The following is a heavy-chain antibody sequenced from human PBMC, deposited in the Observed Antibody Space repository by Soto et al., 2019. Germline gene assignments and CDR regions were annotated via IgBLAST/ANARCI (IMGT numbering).Heavy chain of an antibody. V-gene: IGHV5-51*01. Sequence: PGESLKISCKGSGYSFTSYWIGWVRQMPGKGLEWMGIIYPGDSDTRYSPSFQGQVTISADKSISTAYLQWSSLKASDTAMYYCARHYYYDSSGYRPLPYYFDYWGQGTLVTVSS. J-gene: IGHJ4*02. CDR1: GYSFTSYW. D-gene: IGHD3-22*01. CDR3: ARHYYYDSSGYRPLPYYFDY. CDR2: IYPGDSDT.